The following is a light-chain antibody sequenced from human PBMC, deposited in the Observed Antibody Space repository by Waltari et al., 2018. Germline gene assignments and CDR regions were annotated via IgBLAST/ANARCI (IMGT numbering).Light chain of an antibody. Sequence: EIVLTQSPGTLFLSPGEGATLSCRASQSVSRTLAWYQQKPGQAPRLLIYGASSRATGIPDRCGGSGSGTDFSLTISRLEPDDSAVYFCQHYVSLPATFGQGTKVEIK. CDR3: QHYVSLPAT. CDR1: QSVSRT. V-gene: IGKV3-20*01. J-gene: IGKJ1*01. CDR2: GAS.